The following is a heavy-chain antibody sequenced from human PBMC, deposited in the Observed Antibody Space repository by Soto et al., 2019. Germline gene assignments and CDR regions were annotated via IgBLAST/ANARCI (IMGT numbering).Heavy chain of an antibody. D-gene: IGHD3-22*01. J-gene: IGHJ3*02. Sequence: KSSETLSLTCTVSGGSISSGDYYWSWIRQPPGKGLEWIGYIYYSGSTYYNPSLKSRVTISVDTSKNQFSLKLSSVTAADTAVYYCARATHYYDSSGYYLDAFDIWGQGTMVTVSS. CDR2: IYYSGST. CDR3: ARATHYYDSSGYYLDAFDI. V-gene: IGHV4-30-4*01. CDR1: GGSISSGDYY.